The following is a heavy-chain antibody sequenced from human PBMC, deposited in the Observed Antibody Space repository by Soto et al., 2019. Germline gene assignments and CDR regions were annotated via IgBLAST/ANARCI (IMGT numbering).Heavy chain of an antibody. Sequence: EVQLLESGGGLVQPGGSLRLSCAASGFTFSSYAMSWVRQAPGKGLEWVSAISGSGGSTYYADSVKGRFTISRDNSKNTLYLQMNSLRAEDTAVYYCAKKLIFGVPRPTPLDYWGQGTLVTVSS. CDR3: AKKLIFGVPRPTPLDY. D-gene: IGHD3-3*01. CDR2: ISGSGGST. V-gene: IGHV3-23*01. CDR1: GFTFSSYA. J-gene: IGHJ4*02.